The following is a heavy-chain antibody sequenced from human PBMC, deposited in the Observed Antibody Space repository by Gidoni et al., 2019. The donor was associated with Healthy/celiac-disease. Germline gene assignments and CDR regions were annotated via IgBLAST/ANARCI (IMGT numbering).Heavy chain of an antibody. Sequence: EVQLVESGGGLVQPGGSLRLSCAASGFTVRSNYMSWVRQAPGKGLEWVSVIYSGGSTYYADSVKGRFTISRDNSKNTLYLQMNSLRAEDTAVYYCAREARSTTPSSYYMDVWGKGTTVTVSS. D-gene: IGHD2-2*01. CDR2: IYSGGST. CDR1: GFTVRSNY. CDR3: AREARSTTPSSYYMDV. J-gene: IGHJ6*03. V-gene: IGHV3-66*01.